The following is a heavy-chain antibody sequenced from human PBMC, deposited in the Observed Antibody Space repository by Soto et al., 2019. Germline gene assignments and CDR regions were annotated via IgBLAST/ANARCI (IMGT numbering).Heavy chain of an antibody. CDR1: GGSVSSYY. CDR2: IYYSGST. Sequence: SEILSLTCTVSGGSVSSYYWSWIRQPPGKGLEWIGYIYYSGSTKYNPSLKSRVTMSVDTSNNQFSLKVSSVTAADTAVYYCARHSNRNYGLYYFDYWGLGALVTVSS. J-gene: IGHJ4*02. CDR3: ARHSNRNYGLYYFDY. V-gene: IGHV4-59*08. D-gene: IGHD4-4*01.